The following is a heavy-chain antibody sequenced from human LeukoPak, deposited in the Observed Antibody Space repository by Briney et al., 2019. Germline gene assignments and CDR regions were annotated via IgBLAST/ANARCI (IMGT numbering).Heavy chain of an antibody. D-gene: IGHD3-22*01. CDR3: TRDYYDSSGLPFDY. CDR1: GYSFRSHS. V-gene: IGHV3-21*01. Sequence: GGSLRLSCAGSGYSFRSHSMNWVRQAPGKGLEWVSSISSIGHYIYYADSVKGRFTISRENAKNSLYLQMNSLRAEDTALYYCTRDYYDSSGLPFDYWGQGTLVTVSS. CDR2: ISSIGHYI. J-gene: IGHJ4*02.